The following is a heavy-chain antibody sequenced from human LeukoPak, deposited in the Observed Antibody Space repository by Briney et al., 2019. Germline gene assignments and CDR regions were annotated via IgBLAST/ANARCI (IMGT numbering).Heavy chain of an antibody. CDR1: GFTFSTYW. D-gene: IGHD3-10*01. CDR2: IETDGSST. V-gene: IGHV3-74*01. Sequence: PGGSLRLSCAASGFTFSTYWMHWVRQAPGKGLVWVARIETDGSSTNYADSVKGRFTISRDNSKNTLYLQMNSLRAEDTAVYYCAKLAVYPPIRGVIMGDYWGQGTLVTVSS. J-gene: IGHJ4*02. CDR3: AKLAVYPPIRGVIMGDY.